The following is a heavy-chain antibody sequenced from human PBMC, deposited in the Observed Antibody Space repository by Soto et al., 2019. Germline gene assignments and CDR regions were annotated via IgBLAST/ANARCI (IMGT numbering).Heavy chain of an antibody. CDR2: ISWNSGSI. J-gene: IGHJ4*02. Sequence: GGSLRLSCAASGFTFDDYAMHWVRQAPGKGLEWVSGISWNSGSIGYADSVKGRFTISRDNAKNSLYLQMNSLRAEDTALYYCAKDYSGNGDNVDYWGQGTLVTVSS. CDR1: GFTFDDYA. CDR3: AKDYSGNGDNVDY. D-gene: IGHD4-17*01. V-gene: IGHV3-9*01.